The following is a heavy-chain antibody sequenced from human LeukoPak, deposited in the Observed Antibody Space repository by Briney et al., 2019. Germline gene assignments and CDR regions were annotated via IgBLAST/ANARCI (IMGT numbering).Heavy chain of an antibody. CDR2: IRYDGSNK. J-gene: IGHJ4*02. D-gene: IGHD2-15*01. CDR1: GFTFGSYA. CDR3: ARGYCSGGSCFHFGY. V-gene: IGHV3-30*02. Sequence: GGSLRLSCAASGFTFGSYAMHWVRQAPGKGLEWVAFIRYDGSNKYYADSVKGRFTISRDNSKNTLYLQMNSLRAEDTAVYYCARGYCSGGSCFHFGYWGQGTLVTVSS.